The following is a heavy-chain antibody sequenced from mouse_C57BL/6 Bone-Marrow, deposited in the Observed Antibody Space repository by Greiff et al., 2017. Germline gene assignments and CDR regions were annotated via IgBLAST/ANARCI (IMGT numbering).Heavy chain of an antibody. D-gene: IGHD2-4*01. CDR2: IRNKANNHAT. CDR1: GFTFSDAW. Sequence: EVKVVESGGGLVQPGGSMKLSCAASGFTFSDAWMDWVRQSPEKGLEWVAEIRNKANNHATYYAESVKGRFTISRDDSKSSVYLQMNSLRAEDTGIYYCTGYDYDLAWFAYWGQGTLVTVSA. V-gene: IGHV6-6*01. J-gene: IGHJ3*01. CDR3: TGYDYDLAWFAY.